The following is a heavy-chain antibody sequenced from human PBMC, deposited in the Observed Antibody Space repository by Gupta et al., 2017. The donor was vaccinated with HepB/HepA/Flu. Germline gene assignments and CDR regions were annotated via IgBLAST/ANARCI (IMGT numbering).Heavy chain of an antibody. J-gene: IGHJ4*02. V-gene: IGHV3-23*01. CDR1: GFTFRSNG. CDR2: ISSSGGST. D-gene: IGHD1-14*01. Sequence: EVQLLESGGGLVQPGGSLRLPCAASGFTFRSNGMSWVRQAPGKGLEWVSGISSSGGSTYYADSVKGRFTISRDNSKNTLYLQMNSLRAEDTAVYYCARRNFFDYWGQGTLVTVSS. CDR3: ARRNFFDY.